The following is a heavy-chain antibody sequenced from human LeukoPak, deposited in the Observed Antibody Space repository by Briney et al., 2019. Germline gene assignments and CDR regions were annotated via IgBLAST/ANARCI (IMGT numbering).Heavy chain of an antibody. D-gene: IGHD6-19*01. CDR2: ISASGGST. J-gene: IGHJ5*02. Sequence: GGSLRLSCAASGFTFSSYAMTWVRQAPGKGLEWVSAISASGGSTYYADSVKGRFTISRDNSKSTLYLQMNSLRPEDTAVYYCARGPSSGWYGEWFDPWGQGTLVTVSS. V-gene: IGHV3-23*01. CDR3: ARGPSSGWYGEWFDP. CDR1: GFTFSSYA.